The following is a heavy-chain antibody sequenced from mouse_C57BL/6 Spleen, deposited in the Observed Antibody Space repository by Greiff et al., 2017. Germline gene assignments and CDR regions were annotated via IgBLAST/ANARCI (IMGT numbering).Heavy chain of an antibody. J-gene: IGHJ4*01. D-gene: IGHD4-1*01. Sequence: VKLMESGPGLVQPSQSLSITCTVSGFSLTSYGVHWVRQSPGKGLEWLGVIWSGGSTDYNAAFISRLSISKDNSKSQVFFKMNSLQADDTAIYYCARKELGAYYYAMDYWGQGTSVTVSS. V-gene: IGHV2-2*01. CDR1: GFSLTSYG. CDR2: IWSGGST. CDR3: ARKELGAYYYAMDY.